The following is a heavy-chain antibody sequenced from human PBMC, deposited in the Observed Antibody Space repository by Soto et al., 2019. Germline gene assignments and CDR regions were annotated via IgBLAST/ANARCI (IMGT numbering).Heavy chain of an antibody. J-gene: IGHJ5*02. CDR3: ARDPGGVDSTFFLES. Sequence: GGSLRLSCAASGFTFSYYSMTWVRQSPGRGLEWVSSISSSTTYISYADSVRGRFTISRDNAKNSLYLQMSSLRADDTAVYYCARDPGGVDSTFFLESWRQGTLVTVSS. CDR2: ISSSTTYI. CDR1: GFTFSYYS. D-gene: IGHD3-16*01. V-gene: IGHV3-21*01.